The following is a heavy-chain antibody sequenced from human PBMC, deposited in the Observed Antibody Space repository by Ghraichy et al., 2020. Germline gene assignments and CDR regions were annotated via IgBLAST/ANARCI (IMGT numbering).Heavy chain of an antibody. Sequence: LSLTCAASGFTFSSYSMNWVRQAPGKGLEWVSSISSSSSYIYYADSVKGRFTISRDNAKNSLYLQMNSLRAEDTAVYYCARDLYDYVWESYRPTFFGYWGQGTLVTVSS. CDR3: ARDLYDYVWESYRPTFFGY. CDR1: GFTFSSYS. J-gene: IGHJ4*02. CDR2: ISSSSSYI. V-gene: IGHV3-21*01. D-gene: IGHD3-16*02.